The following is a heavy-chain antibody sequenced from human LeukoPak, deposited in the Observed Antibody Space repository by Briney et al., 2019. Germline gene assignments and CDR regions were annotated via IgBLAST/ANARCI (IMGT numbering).Heavy chain of an antibody. D-gene: IGHD3-22*01. CDR3: ARVPYYYDSSGYPYYFDY. J-gene: IGHJ4*02. Sequence: PSETLSLTCTVSGGSSSNYYWSWIRQPPGKGLEWIGYIYYSGSTNYNPSLKSRVTISVDTSKNQFSLKLSSVTAADTAVYYCARVPYYYDSSGYPYYFDYWGQGTLVTVSS. CDR2: IYYSGST. CDR1: GGSSSNYY. V-gene: IGHV4-59*01.